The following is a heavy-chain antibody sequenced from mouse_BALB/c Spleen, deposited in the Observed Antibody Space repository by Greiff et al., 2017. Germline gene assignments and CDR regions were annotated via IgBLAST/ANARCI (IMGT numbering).Heavy chain of an antibody. Sequence: EVKVVESGGGLVKPGGSLKLSCAASGFTFSSYTMSWVRQTPEKRLEWVATISSGGSYTYYPDSVKGRFTIARDNAKNTLYLQMSSLKSEDTAMYYCTRERGYYGNYNYAMDYWGQGTSVTVSS. CDR3: TRERGYYGNYNYAMDY. CDR1: GFTFSSYT. J-gene: IGHJ4*01. D-gene: IGHD2-1*01. V-gene: IGHV5-6-4*01. CDR2: ISSGGSYT.